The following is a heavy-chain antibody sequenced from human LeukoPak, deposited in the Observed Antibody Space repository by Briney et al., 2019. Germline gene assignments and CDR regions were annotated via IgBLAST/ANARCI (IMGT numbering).Heavy chain of an antibody. CDR1: GFTFSDYW. V-gene: IGHV3-74*01. Sequence: GSLRLSCAASGFTFSDYWIHWVRQAPGKGLVWVSHINNDGTTATYADSVKGRLTISRDNAKSTVYLQMNSLRAEDTAVYFCARGGVGCFDYWGQGALVTVSS. CDR3: ARGGVGCFDY. D-gene: IGHD6-19*01. CDR2: INNDGTTA. J-gene: IGHJ4*02.